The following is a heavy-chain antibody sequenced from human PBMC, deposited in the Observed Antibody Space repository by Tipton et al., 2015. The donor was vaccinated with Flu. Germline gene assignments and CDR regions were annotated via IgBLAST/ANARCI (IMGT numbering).Heavy chain of an antibody. CDR2: INNAGLT. CDR3: AKSQRSRVGIVVTDGAFDI. V-gene: IGHV3-53*01. D-gene: IGHD6-19*01. Sequence: SLRLSCAVSGFTVHYTSMTWVRQAPGKGLEWVSIINNAGLTYYADSVKGRFTISRDNSKNTLYLQMNSLRAEDTAVYYCAKSQRSRVGIVVTDGAFDIWGQGTMVTVSS. J-gene: IGHJ3*02. CDR1: GFTVHYTS.